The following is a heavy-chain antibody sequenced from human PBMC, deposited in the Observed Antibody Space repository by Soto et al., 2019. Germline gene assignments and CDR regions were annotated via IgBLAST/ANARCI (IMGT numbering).Heavy chain of an antibody. D-gene: IGHD3-22*01. CDR1: GFTFSSYG. Sequence: ESGGGVVQPGRSLRLSCAASGFTFSSYGMHWVRQAPGKGLEWVAVISYDGSNKYYADSVKGRFTISRDNSKNTLYLQMNSLRAEDTAVYYCAKDLYYYDSSGTFDYWGQGTLVTVSS. CDR2: ISYDGSNK. J-gene: IGHJ4*02. CDR3: AKDLYYYDSSGTFDY. V-gene: IGHV3-30*18.